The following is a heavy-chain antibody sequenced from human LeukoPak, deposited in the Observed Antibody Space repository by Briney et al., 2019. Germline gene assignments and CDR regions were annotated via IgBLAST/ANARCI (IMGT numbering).Heavy chain of an antibody. D-gene: IGHD1-26*01. CDR3: ARGGSYLSAFDI. Sequence: GGSLRLSCAASGFTFSSYAMHWVRQAPGKGLEWVAVISYDGSNKYYADSVKGRFTISRDNSRNTLYLQMNSLRAEDTAVYYCARGGSYLSAFDIWGQGTMVTVSS. CDR2: ISYDGSNK. V-gene: IGHV3-30*14. CDR1: GFTFSSYA. J-gene: IGHJ3*02.